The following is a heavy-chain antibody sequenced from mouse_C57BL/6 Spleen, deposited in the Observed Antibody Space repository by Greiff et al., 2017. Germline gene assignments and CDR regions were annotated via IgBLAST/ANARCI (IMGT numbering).Heavy chain of an antibody. CDR2: INPSSGYT. V-gene: IGHV1-4*01. CDR1: GYTFTSYT. J-gene: IGHJ1*03. D-gene: IGHD1-1*01. CDR3: ARSEDYGHCYFAV. Sequence: QVQLQQSGAELARPGASVKMSCKASGYTFTSYTMHWVKQRPGQGLEWIGYINPSSGYTKYNQKFKDKATLTADKSSSTAYMLLSILTSEDSSVYYCARSEDYGHCYFAVWGTGTTVTVSS.